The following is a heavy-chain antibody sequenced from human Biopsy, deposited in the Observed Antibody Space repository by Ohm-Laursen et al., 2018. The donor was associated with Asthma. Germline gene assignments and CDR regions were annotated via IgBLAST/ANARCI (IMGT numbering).Heavy chain of an antibody. CDR1: GFTFSNYG. J-gene: IGHJ4*02. CDR3: AKDVFPGWELRRGPDY. Sequence: SLRLSCAAFGFTFSNYGMHWVRQAPGKGLDWVAVISFDGSNKNYTDSVKGQFTISRDNSRNTLHLQMNSLRAEDTAVYYCAKDVFPGWELRRGPDYWGQGTLVTVSS. CDR2: ISFDGSNK. D-gene: IGHD1-26*01. V-gene: IGHV3-30*18.